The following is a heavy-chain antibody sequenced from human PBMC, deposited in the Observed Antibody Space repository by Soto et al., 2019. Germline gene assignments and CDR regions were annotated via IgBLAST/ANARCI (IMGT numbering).Heavy chain of an antibody. CDR1: GFTFSSYW. CDR2: IKQDGSEK. D-gene: IGHD1-26*01. CDR3: AREAQIVGATNWFDP. J-gene: IGHJ5*02. V-gene: IGHV3-7*01. Sequence: GGSLRLSCEASGFTFSSYWMSWVRQAPGKGLEWVANIKQDGSEKYYVDSVKGRFTISRDNAKNSLYLQMNSLRAEDTAVYYCAREAQIVGATNWFDPWGQGTLVTSPQ.